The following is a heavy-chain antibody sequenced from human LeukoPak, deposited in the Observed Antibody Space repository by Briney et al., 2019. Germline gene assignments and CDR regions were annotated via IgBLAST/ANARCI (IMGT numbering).Heavy chain of an antibody. Sequence: KPSETLSLTCTVSGGSISSYYWSWIRQPAGKGLEWIGRIYTSGSTNYNPSLKSRVTMSVDTSKNQFSLKLSSVTAADTAVYYCARAGTRYYDSSGYYSRDNAFDIWGQGTMVTVSS. CDR3: ARAGTRYYDSSGYYSRDNAFDI. D-gene: IGHD3-22*01. CDR1: GGSISSYY. CDR2: IYTSGST. J-gene: IGHJ3*02. V-gene: IGHV4-4*07.